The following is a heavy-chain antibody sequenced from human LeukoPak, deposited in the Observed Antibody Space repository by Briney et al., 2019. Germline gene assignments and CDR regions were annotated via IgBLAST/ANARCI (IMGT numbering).Heavy chain of an antibody. J-gene: IGHJ4*02. D-gene: IGHD3-3*01. Sequence: PGGSLRLSCAASGFTFSSYALSWVRQAPGKGLEWVSAISGSGVSTNYADSVKGRFTISRDNSKNTLYLQMNSLRAEDTAVYYCAKVGPLGFWSGYTYYFAHWGQGTLVTVSS. CDR1: GFTFSSYA. CDR2: ISGSGVST. CDR3: AKVGPLGFWSGYTYYFAH. V-gene: IGHV3-23*01.